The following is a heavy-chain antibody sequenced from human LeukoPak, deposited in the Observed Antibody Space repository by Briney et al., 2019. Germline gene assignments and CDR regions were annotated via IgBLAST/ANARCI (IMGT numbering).Heavy chain of an antibody. D-gene: IGHD3-10*01. Sequence: ASVKVSCKASGGTISRYAISWVRQAPGQGLEWMGGIIPIFGTANYAQKFQGRVTITADKSTSTAYMELSSLRSEDTAVYYCARAYGNYYYGMDVWGNGTTVTVSS. CDR2: IIPIFGTA. J-gene: IGHJ6*04. CDR3: ARAYGNYYYGMDV. V-gene: IGHV1-69*06. CDR1: GGTISRYA.